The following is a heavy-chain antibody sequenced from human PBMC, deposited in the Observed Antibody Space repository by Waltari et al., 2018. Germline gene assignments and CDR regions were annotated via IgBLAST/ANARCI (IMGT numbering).Heavy chain of an antibody. Sequence: QVQLQESGPGLVKPSETLSITCEVSGYSISSGYYWGWIRQPPGKGLEWIGTIYHSGITYYNPSLKSRVSISLDTSKNHFSLNMRSVTAADTAVYYCARQVLGYCTSATCRKNDSWGQGTLVTVSS. CDR2: IYHSGIT. CDR3: ARQVLGYCTSATCRKNDS. J-gene: IGHJ4*02. V-gene: IGHV4-38-2*01. CDR1: GYSISSGYY. D-gene: IGHD2-2*03.